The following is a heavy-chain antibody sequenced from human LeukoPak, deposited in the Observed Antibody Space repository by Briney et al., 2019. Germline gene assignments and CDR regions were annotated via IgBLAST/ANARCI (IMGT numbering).Heavy chain of an antibody. D-gene: IGHD3-22*01. Sequence: SVKVSCKASGGTFSSYAISWVRQAPGQGLEWMGGIIPIFGTANYAQKFQGRVTMTTDTSTSTAYMELRSLRSDDTAVYYCARARYYYDSSGYPLLDYWGQGTLVTVSS. J-gene: IGHJ4*02. CDR3: ARARYYYDSSGYPLLDY. V-gene: IGHV1-69*05. CDR2: IIPIFGTA. CDR1: GGTFSSYA.